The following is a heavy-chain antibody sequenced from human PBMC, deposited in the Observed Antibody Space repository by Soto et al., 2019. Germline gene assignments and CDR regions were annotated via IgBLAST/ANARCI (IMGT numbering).Heavy chain of an antibody. CDR2: IYWNDTK. CDR3: AHTLWLRHDY. V-gene: IGHV2-5*01. CDR1: GFSLGTGGVG. J-gene: IGHJ4*02. D-gene: IGHD5-12*01. Sequence: SGPTLVNPTHTLTLTCTFSGFSLGTGGVGVGWIRQPPGKALEYLALIYWNDTKRYSPSLESRLTITRDTSKNQVVLTLTNIDPVETATYYCAHTLWLRHDYWGKGTLVTVSS.